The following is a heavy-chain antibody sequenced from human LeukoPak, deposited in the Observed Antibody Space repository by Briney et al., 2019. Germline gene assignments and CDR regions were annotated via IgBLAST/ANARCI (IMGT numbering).Heavy chain of an antibody. CDR1: GGSISSYY. V-gene: IGHV4-34*01. D-gene: IGHD3-22*01. CDR3: ASLGGGSSGYYQFDY. J-gene: IGHJ4*02. Sequence: SETLSLTCTVSGGSISSYYWSWIRQPAGKGLEWIGEINHSGSTNYNPSLKSRVTISVDTSKNQFSLKLSSVTAADTAVYYCASLGGGSSGYYQFDYWGQGTLVTVSS. CDR2: INHSGST.